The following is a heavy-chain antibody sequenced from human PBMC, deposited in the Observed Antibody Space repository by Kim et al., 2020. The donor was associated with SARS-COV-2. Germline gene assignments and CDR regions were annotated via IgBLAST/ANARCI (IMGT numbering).Heavy chain of an antibody. CDR3: ARLSRYFDWLLLSPSNTDPTVYFDY. J-gene: IGHJ4*02. CDR2: IYYSGST. Sequence: SETRSLTCTASGGTISRYYWSWIRQPPGKGLEWIGYIYYSGSTNYNPSLKSRVTISVDTSKNQFSLKLSSVNAADTAAYYCARLSRYFDWLLLSPSNTDPTVYFDYWGQGTLVTVSS. V-gene: IGHV4-59*08. D-gene: IGHD3-9*01. CDR1: GGTISRYY.